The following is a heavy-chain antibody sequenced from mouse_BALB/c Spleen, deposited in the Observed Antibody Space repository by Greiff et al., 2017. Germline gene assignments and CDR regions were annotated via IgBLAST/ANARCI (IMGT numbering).Heavy chain of an antibody. V-gene: IGHV2-6-5*01. CDR1: GFSLTDYG. CDR2: IWGGGST. J-gene: IGHJ1*01. CDR3: AKHGYGNYWYFDV. D-gene: IGHD2-10*02. Sequence: QVQLQQSGPGLVAPSQSLSITCTVSGFSLTDYGVSWIRQPPGKGLEWLGVIWGGGSTYYNSALKSRLSISKDNSKSQVFLKMNSLQTDDTAMYYCAKHGYGNYWYFDVWGAGTTVTVSS.